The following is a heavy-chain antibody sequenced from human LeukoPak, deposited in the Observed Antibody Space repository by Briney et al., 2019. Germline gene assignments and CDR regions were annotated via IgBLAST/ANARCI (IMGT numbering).Heavy chain of an antibody. V-gene: IGHV5-51*01. Sequence: GESLKISCKGSGYSFTSYWIGWVRRMPGKGLEWMGIIYPGDSDTRYSPSFQGQVTISADKSISTAYLQWSSLKASDTAMYYCARPQCSGGSCYEFDPWGQGTLVTVSS. CDR1: GYSFTSYW. CDR3: ARPQCSGGSCYEFDP. D-gene: IGHD2-15*01. CDR2: IYPGDSDT. J-gene: IGHJ5*02.